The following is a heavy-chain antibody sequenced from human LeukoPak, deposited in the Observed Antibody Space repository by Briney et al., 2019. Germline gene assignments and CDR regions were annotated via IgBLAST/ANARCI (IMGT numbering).Heavy chain of an antibody. CDR2: IYPSDSDT. V-gene: IGHV5-51*01. J-gene: IGHJ4*02. CDR1: GYSFTSYW. D-gene: IGHD1-1*01. Sequence: GESLQISCKGSGYSFTSYWLAWVRQMPGKGLEWMGIIYPSDSDTRYSPSFQGQVTISADKSISTAYLQWSSLKASDTAMYYCARQERDAFGYRGQGTLVTVSS. CDR3: ARQERDAFGY.